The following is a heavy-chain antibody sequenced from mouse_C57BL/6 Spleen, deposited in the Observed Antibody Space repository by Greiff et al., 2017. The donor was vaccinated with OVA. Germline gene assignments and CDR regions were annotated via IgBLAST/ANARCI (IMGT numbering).Heavy chain of an antibody. V-gene: IGHV1-64*01. CDR1: GYTFTSYW. CDR3: ARGVVTTYAMDY. CDR2: IHPNSGST. J-gene: IGHJ4*01. D-gene: IGHD2-2*01. Sequence: VQLQQPGAELVKPGASVKLSCKASGYTFTSYWMHWVKQRPGQGLEWIGMIHPNSGSTNYNEKFKSKATLTVDKSSSTAYMQLSSLTSEDSAVYYCARGVVTTYAMDYWGQGTSVTVSS.